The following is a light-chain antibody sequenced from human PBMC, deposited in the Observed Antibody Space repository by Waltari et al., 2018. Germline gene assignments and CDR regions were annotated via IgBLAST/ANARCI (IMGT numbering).Light chain of an antibody. J-gene: IGKJ1*01. CDR3: QLYNNWPPWT. CDR2: DTS. CDR1: QSVNRK. V-gene: IGKV3-15*01. Sequence: EIVMTQSPATLSVSPGERATLSCRASQSVNRKLAWYQQTPGQAHSLLIYDTSTRATGIPARFSGSGSGTEFTRTISSLQSEDFAVYYCQLYNNWPPWTFGQGTKVEI.